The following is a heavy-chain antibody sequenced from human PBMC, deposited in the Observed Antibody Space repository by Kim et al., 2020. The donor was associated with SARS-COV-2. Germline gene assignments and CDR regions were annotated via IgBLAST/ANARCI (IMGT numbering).Heavy chain of an antibody. J-gene: IGHJ6*03. CDR2: INSDGSST. D-gene: IGHD2-2*02. Sequence: GGSLRLSCAASGFTFSSYWMHWVRQAPGKGLVWVSRINSDGSSTSYADSVKGRFTISRDNAKNTLYLQMNSLRAEDTAVYYCARVASDIVVVPAAIRVGYYYYMDVWGKGTTVTVSS. CDR3: ARVASDIVVVPAAIRVGYYYYMDV. V-gene: IGHV3-74*01. CDR1: GFTFSSYW.